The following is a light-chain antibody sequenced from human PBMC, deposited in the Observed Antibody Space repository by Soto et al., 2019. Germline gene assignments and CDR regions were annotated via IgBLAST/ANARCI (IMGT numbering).Light chain of an antibody. CDR1: SSDVGTYNL. Sequence: QSALTQPASVSGSPGQSITISCTGTSSDVGTYNLVSWHQHHPGKAPKLLIYEVYKRSSGVSNRFSASKSGNTASLTISGLQAEDEADYYCCSYAGSDTFLFGGGTKLTVL. J-gene: IGLJ2*01. CDR2: EVY. V-gene: IGLV2-23*02. CDR3: CSYAGSDTFL.